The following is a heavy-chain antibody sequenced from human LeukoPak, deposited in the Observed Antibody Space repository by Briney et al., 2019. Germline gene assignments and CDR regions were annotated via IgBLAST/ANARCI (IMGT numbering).Heavy chain of an antibody. Sequence: GASVKVSCKASGYTFTSYAIHWVRQAPGQRLEWMGWINAGNGNTKYSQNFQDRVTFTRDTSASTVYMELTSLRSEDTAVYYCASRRGIAAAGDAFDIWGQGTMVAVSS. CDR2: INAGNGNT. CDR1: GYTFTSYA. CDR3: ASRRGIAAAGDAFDI. J-gene: IGHJ3*02. D-gene: IGHD6-13*01. V-gene: IGHV1-3*01.